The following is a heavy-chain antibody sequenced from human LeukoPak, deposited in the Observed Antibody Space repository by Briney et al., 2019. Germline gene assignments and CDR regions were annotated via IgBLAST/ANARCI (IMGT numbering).Heavy chain of an antibody. CDR2: INPNSGGT. CDR3: ARRPHSSGWSSSITLFEH. J-gene: IGHJ4*02. V-gene: IGHV1-2*02. CDR1: GYTFTGYY. Sequence: GASVKVSCKASGYTFTGYYMHWVRQAPGQGLEWMGWINPNSGGTNYAQKFQGRVTMTSDTSISTAYMELSSLRSDDTAIYYCARRPHSSGWSSSITLFEHWGQGTLVTVSS. D-gene: IGHD6-19*01.